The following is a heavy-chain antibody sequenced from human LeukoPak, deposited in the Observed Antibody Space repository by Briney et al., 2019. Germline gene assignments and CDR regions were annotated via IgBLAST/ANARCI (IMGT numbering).Heavy chain of an antibody. CDR2: IYGGGST. CDR3: AGYDSSGYYTHYFGF. CDR1: GFTVSTNY. V-gene: IGHV3-66*01. Sequence: GGSLRLSCAASGFTVSTNYMTWVRQAPGKGLEWVSVIYGGGSTYYADSVKGRFTISRDNSKNTLYLQMNSPRAEDTAVYYCAGYDSSGYYTHYFGFWGQGTLVTVSS. J-gene: IGHJ4*02. D-gene: IGHD3-22*01.